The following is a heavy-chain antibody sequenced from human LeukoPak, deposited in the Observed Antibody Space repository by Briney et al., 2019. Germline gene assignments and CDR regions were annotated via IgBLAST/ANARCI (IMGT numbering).Heavy chain of an antibody. CDR2: ISASGGNT. V-gene: IGHV3-23*01. Sequence: GGSLRLSCAASGFIFSNYAVSWVRQAPGKGPEWVSSISASGGNTDYADSVKGRFTISRDNSKKTVFLQMNSLRAEDTAKYYCTNRLSGGSYWGQGTLVTVSS. CDR1: GFIFSNYA. D-gene: IGHD2-15*01. J-gene: IGHJ4*02. CDR3: TNRLSGGSY.